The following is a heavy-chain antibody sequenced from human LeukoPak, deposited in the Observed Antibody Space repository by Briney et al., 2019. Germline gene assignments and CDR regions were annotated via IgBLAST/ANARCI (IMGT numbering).Heavy chain of an antibody. CDR2: IIPIFGTA. CDR3: ARGGDYYDSSGYLGY. CDR1: GGTFSSYA. V-gene: IGHV1-69*13. Sequence: ASVKVSCKASGGTFSSYAISWVRQAPGQGLEWMGGIIPIFGTANYAQKFQGRVTITADESTSTAYMELSSLRSEDTAVHYCARGGDYYDSSGYLGYWGQGTLVTVSS. J-gene: IGHJ4*02. D-gene: IGHD3-22*01.